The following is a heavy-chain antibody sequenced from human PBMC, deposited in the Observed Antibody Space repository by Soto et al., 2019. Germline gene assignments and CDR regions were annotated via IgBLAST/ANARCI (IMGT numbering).Heavy chain of an antibody. D-gene: IGHD6-19*01. CDR1: GFTFSSYA. V-gene: IGHV3-23*01. Sequence: EVQLLESGGGLVQPGGSLRLSCAASGFTFSSYAMSWVRQAPGKGLEWVSAISGSGGSTYYADSVKGRFTISRDNSKNALYLQMNSLRAEDTAVYYCASTSSGWYLGVDYWGQGTLVTVSS. J-gene: IGHJ4*02. CDR2: ISGSGGST. CDR3: ASTSSGWYLGVDY.